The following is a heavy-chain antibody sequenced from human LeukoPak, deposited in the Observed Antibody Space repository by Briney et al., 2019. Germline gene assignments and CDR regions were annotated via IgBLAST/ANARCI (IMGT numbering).Heavy chain of an antibody. CDR1: GYTFSRHY. Sequence: ASVKASCKTSGYTFSRHYIHWVRQVPGQGLEWLGIINTSGATTRYGQNFKGRVTATRDTSTSTVYMEVSSLNSEDTAVYYCARGLESSGWYGMDVWGQGTTIIVSS. CDR2: INTSGATT. D-gene: IGHD6-19*01. J-gene: IGHJ6*02. CDR3: ARGLESSGWYGMDV. V-gene: IGHV1-46*01.